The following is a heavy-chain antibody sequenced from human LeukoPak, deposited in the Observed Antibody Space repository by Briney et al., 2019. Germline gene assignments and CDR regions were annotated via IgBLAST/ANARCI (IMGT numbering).Heavy chain of an antibody. D-gene: IGHD6-19*01. Sequence: GESLKISCKGSGYSFTSYWIGWVRQMPGKGLEWMGIIYPGDSDTRYSPSFQGQVTISADKSISTAYLQWSSLKASDTAMYYCARQAVAEGLYYYYYYMDVWGKGTTVTVSS. V-gene: IGHV5-51*01. J-gene: IGHJ6*03. CDR2: IYPGDSDT. CDR3: ARQAVAEGLYYYYYYMDV. CDR1: GYSFTSYW.